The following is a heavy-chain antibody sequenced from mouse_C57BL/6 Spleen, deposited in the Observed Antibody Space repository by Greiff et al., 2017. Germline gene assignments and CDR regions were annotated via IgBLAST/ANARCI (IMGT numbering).Heavy chain of an antibody. V-gene: IGHV1-82*01. J-gene: IGHJ1*03. CDR1: GYAFSSSW. D-gene: IGHD2-4*01. CDR2: IYPGDGDT. CDR3: ARGVYYDYDWYFDV. Sequence: QVQLQQSGPELVKPGASVKISCKASGYAFSSSWMNWVKQRPGKGLEWIGRIYPGDGDTNYNGKFKGQAPLTADKSSSTAYMQLSSLTSEDSAVDFCARGVYYDYDWYFDVWGTGTTVTVSS.